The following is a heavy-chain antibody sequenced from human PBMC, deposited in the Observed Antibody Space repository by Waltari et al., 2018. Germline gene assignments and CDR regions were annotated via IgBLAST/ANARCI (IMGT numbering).Heavy chain of an antibody. CDR1: GGTFSSYA. CDR2: IIPIFGTA. V-gene: IGHV1-69*01. J-gene: IGHJ4*02. Sequence: QVQLVQSGAAVTKPGSSAKVSCKASGGTFSSYAISWVRQAPGQGLEWMGGIIPIFGTANYAQKFQGRVTITADESTSTAYMELSSLRSEDTAVYYCAREGGILTGFFDYWGQGTLVTVSS. D-gene: IGHD3-9*01. CDR3: AREGGILTGFFDY.